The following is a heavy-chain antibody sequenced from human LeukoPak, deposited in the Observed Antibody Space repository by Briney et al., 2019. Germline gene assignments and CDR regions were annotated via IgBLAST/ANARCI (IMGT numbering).Heavy chain of an antibody. CDR1: GFNFSRYG. J-gene: IGHJ5*01. V-gene: IGHV3-30*02. D-gene: IGHD3-9*01. CDR2: IWFDGSKT. CDR3: AKDGDYLENTGFYWFDS. Sequence: PGGSLRPSCVVSGFNFSRYGMHWVRQAPDKGLEWVAVIWFDGSKTYYEDSVKGRFTISRDNSKNTVYLQMNSLRLEDTAIYTCAKDGDYLENTGFYWFDSWGQGTQVTVSS.